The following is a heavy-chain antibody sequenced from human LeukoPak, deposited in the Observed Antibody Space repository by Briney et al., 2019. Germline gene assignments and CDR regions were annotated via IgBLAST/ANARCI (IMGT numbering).Heavy chain of an antibody. D-gene: IGHD1-1*01. Sequence: GGSLRLSCAASGFIFSSHGMNWVRQAPGKGLECVSGISPSGDITYYAASVKGRFTTASNNSKHSVYLQMDSLRFEDAPVYYCAQDLAYIRFDNWRQGTLVTVSS. V-gene: IGHV3-23*01. J-gene: IGHJ4*02. CDR3: AQDLAYIRFDN. CDR1: GFIFSSHG. CDR2: ISPSGDIT.